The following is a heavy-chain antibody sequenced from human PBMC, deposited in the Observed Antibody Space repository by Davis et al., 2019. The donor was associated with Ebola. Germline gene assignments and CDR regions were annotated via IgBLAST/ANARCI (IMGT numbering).Heavy chain of an antibody. CDR3: ARGGGSSWFAY. CDR1: GFTFSDHQ. Sequence: PGGSLRLSCEASGFTFSDHQMTWIRQAPGKGLEWVSCISTSSSFTNYANSVQGRFAISRDNAKNSLYLQMNSLRAEDTAVYYCARGGGSSWFAYWGQGTLVTVSS. J-gene: IGHJ5*01. CDR2: ISTSSSFT. V-gene: IGHV3-11*05. D-gene: IGHD6-13*01.